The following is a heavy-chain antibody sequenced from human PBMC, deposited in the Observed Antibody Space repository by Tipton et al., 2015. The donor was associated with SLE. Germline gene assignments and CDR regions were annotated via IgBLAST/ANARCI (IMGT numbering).Heavy chain of an antibody. CDR3: ARDSVGGAFDF. D-gene: IGHD1-26*01. V-gene: IGHV4-39*07. Sequence: LRLSCTVSGGSITGSSYYWGWIRQPPGKGLEWIGSFFYSESTYYNPSLKSRVAISIDTSNNQFSLKVTSVTAADTAVYYCARDSVGGAFDFWGQGTLVTVSS. J-gene: IGHJ4*02. CDR1: GGSITGSSYY. CDR2: FFYSEST.